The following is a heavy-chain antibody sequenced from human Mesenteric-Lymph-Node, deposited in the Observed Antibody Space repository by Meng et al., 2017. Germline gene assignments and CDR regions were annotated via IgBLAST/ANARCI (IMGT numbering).Heavy chain of an antibody. J-gene: IGHJ4*02. D-gene: IGHD4-17*01. CDR1: GFTFGDHA. Sequence: GESLKISCTASGFTFGDHAMTWVRQAPGKGLEWVAYIRSKVYGGTIEYAASVKDRFTISRDDSKSMGYLEMNNLKTDDTAVYYCSKDYRGDYLWGQGTLVTVSS. CDR2: IRSKVYGGTI. V-gene: IGHV3-49*04. CDR3: SKDYRGDYL.